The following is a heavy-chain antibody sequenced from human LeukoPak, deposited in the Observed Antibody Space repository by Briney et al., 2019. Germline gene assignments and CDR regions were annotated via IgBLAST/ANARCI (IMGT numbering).Heavy chain of an antibody. D-gene: IGHD2-15*01. CDR1: GFTFSSFS. V-gene: IGHV3-23*01. CDR3: ATGAASIGWLSHDH. Sequence: PGGSLRLSCAASGFTFSSFSMSWVRQTPGKGLEWVSDISASASITKYADPVKGRFIISRDNSKNTLFLQMNSLTAEDTAVYYCATGAASIGWLSHDHWGQGTLVTVSS. J-gene: IGHJ4*02. CDR2: ISASASIT.